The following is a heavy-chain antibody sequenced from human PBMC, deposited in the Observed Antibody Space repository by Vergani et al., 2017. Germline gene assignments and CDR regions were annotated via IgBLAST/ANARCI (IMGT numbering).Heavy chain of an antibody. CDR2: IYHSVGA. Sequence: QLHLQESGPGLVKPSETLSLTCTVSGGSITSSSYYWGWIRQPPGKGLEWIGNIYHSVGAYYNPSLKGRVTISVDTSKNQFSLEVTSVTAADTAIYFCARTDSFILRYFHWALWGQGTLVTVSS. V-gene: IGHV4-39*01. CDR1: GGSITSSSYY. J-gene: IGHJ4*02. D-gene: IGHD3-9*01. CDR3: ARTDSFILRYFHWAL.